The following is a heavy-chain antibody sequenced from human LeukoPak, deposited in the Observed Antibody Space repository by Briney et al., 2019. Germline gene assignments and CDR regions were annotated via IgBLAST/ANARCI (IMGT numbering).Heavy chain of an antibody. CDR1: GFTFSSYC. CDR3: AELGITMIGGV. Sequence: GGSLRLSCAASGFTFSSYCMDWVRQTPGKGLEWVSSIGSSSSYIYYADSVKGRFTISRDNAKNSLYLQMNSLRAEDTAVYYCAELGITMIGGVWGKGTTVTISS. CDR2: IGSSSSYI. V-gene: IGHV3-21*01. J-gene: IGHJ6*04. D-gene: IGHD3-10*02.